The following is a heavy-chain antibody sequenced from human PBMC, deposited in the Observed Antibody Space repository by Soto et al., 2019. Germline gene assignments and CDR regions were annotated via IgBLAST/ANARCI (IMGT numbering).Heavy chain of an antibody. Sequence: PGGSLRLSCAASGFTFSSYWMSWVRQAPGKGLEWVANIKQDGSEKYYVDSVKGRFTISRDNAKNSLYLQMNSLRAEDTAVYYCARDPAEHLYYDYIWGSYRYPYFDYWGQGTLVTVSS. V-gene: IGHV3-7*01. D-gene: IGHD3-16*02. CDR1: GFTFSSYW. CDR3: ARDPAEHLYYDYIWGSYRYPYFDY. CDR2: IKQDGSEK. J-gene: IGHJ4*02.